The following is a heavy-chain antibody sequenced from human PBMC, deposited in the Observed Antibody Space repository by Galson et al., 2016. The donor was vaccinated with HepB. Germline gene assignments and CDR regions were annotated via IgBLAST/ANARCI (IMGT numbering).Heavy chain of an antibody. D-gene: IGHD3-10*01. Sequence: SLRLSCAASGFTFSSYAMNWVRQAPGKGLEWVSAISGSGSSTYYADSVKGRFTISRDKSSNTLYLQMNSLRAEDTAVYYCAGGYYGSGSYYAYWGQGTLVTVSS. V-gene: IGHV3-23*01. J-gene: IGHJ4*02. CDR3: AGGYYGSGSYYAY. CDR1: GFTFSSYA. CDR2: ISGSGSST.